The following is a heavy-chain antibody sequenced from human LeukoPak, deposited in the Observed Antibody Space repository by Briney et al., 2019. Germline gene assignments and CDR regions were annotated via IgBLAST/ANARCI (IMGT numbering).Heavy chain of an antibody. CDR1: GYTFSSYA. CDR3: ARDLGSAYYYGSGMVFDY. Sequence: VASVNVSCKASGYTFSSYAISWVRQAPGQGLEWMGSSYSGNTKYAQKFQGRVTMTTDTSTSTVYMELRSLTSDDTALYYCARDLGSAYYYGSGMVFDYWGQGTLVTDSS. V-gene: IGHV1-18*01. J-gene: IGHJ4*02. D-gene: IGHD3-10*01. CDR2: SSYSGNT.